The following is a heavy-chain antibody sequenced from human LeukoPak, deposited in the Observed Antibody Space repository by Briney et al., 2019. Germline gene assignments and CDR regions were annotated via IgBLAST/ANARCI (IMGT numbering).Heavy chain of an antibody. Sequence: GGSLRLSCTASGFTFGDYAMSWVRQAPGKGLEWVGFIRSKAYGGTTEYAASVKGRFTISRDDSKSIAYLQMNSLKTEDTAVYYCTSNFLSRIVVVTAHDYWGQGTLVTVSS. V-gene: IGHV3-49*04. D-gene: IGHD2-21*02. CDR3: TSNFLSRIVVVTAHDY. CDR2: IRSKAYGGTT. J-gene: IGHJ4*02. CDR1: GFTFGDYA.